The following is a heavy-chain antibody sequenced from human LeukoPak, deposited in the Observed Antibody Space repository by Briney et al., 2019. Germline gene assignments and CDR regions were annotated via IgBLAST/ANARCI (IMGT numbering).Heavy chain of an antibody. CDR1: GYSFTSYA. V-gene: IGHV7-4-1*02. CDR3: ARVPRRGSPVTFLFAY. J-gene: IGHJ4*02. CDR2: INTNTGNP. D-gene: IGHD3-10*01. Sequence: ASVKVSCKASGYSFTSYAMNWVRQAPGQGLEWMGWINTNTGNPTYAQGFTGRFVFSLDTSVSTAYLQISTLKAEDTAVYYCARVPRRGSPVTFLFAYWGQGTLVTVSS.